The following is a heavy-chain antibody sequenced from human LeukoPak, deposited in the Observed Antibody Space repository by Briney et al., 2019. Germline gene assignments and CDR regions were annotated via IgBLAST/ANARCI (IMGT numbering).Heavy chain of an antibody. CDR1: GFTFSSYE. J-gene: IGHJ3*02. Sequence: PGGSLRLSCAASGFTFSSYEMNWVRQAPGKGLEWVSYIRSGGSTIYYADSVKGRFTISRDNAKDSLYLQMNSLRAEDTAVYYCARESWHQRAFDIWGQGTMVTVSS. V-gene: IGHV3-48*03. CDR3: ARESWHQRAFDI. CDR2: IRSGGSTI. D-gene: IGHD5-24*01.